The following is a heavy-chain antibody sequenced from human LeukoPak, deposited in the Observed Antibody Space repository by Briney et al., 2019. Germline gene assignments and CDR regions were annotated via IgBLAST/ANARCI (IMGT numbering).Heavy chain of an antibody. Sequence: SVKVSCRASRGTFSSYAVSWVRQAPGQGLEWMGGIIPMFGTARYAQKFQGRASITTDESTATFYMELRSLRSDDTAVYYCARGIRRCSTTNCALRPLVSWGQGTLVTVSS. D-gene: IGHD2-2*01. J-gene: IGHJ5*02. CDR1: RGTFSSYA. V-gene: IGHV1-69*05. CDR3: ARGIRRCSTTNCALRPLVS. CDR2: IIPMFGTA.